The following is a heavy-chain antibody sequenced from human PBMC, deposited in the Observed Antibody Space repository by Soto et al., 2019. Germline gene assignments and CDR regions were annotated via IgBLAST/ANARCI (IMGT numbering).Heavy chain of an antibody. D-gene: IGHD4-4*01. CDR1: GGTFSSYA. V-gene: IGHV1-69*13. J-gene: IGHJ6*03. Sequence: SVKVSCKASGGTFSSYAISWVRQAPGQGLEWMGGIIPMTATPNYAQRFQGRIAITADESATTAYMELSSLRSEDTAVYYCGRGPSSNRAYYYYSYYRDVWGKGTTVTVSS. CDR3: GRGPSSNRAYYYYSYYRDV. CDR2: IIPMTATP.